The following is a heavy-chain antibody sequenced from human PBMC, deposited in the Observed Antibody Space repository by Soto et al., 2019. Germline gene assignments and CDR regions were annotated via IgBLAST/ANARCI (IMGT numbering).Heavy chain of an antibody. CDR1: GGSVSSGSYY. CDR3: ARVFSYGDYAVDY. V-gene: IGHV4-61*01. D-gene: IGHD4-17*01. J-gene: IGHJ4*02. Sequence: QVQLQESGPGLVKPSETLSLTCTVSGGSVSSGSYYWSWIRQPPGKGLEWIGYIYYSGSTNYNPSLKRRVTISVDTSKNQFSLKLSSVTAADTAVYYCARVFSYGDYAVDYWGQGTLVTVSS. CDR2: IYYSGST.